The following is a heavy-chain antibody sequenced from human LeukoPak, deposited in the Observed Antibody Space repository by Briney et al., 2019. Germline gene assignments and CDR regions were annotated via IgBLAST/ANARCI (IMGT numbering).Heavy chain of an antibody. Sequence: PSETLSLTCTVSGGSISSSDHFWTWIRQLPGKGREWIGNIYYPGATSNAPSLKSRVTISVDTSQKQLSLRLASVTAADTAVYFCARVANWAYYYYMDVWGKGTTVTVSS. CDR1: GGSISSSDHF. V-gene: IGHV4-31*03. D-gene: IGHD7-27*01. CDR3: ARVANWAYYYYMDV. CDR2: IYYPGAT. J-gene: IGHJ6*03.